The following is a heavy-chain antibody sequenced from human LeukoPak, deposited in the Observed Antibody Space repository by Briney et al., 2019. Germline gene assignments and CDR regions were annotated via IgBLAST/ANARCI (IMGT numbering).Heavy chain of an antibody. D-gene: IGHD3-9*01. CDR3: ARALPSLRYFDWLLYGAGMDV. CDR1: GGSFSGYY. J-gene: IGHJ6*02. Sequence: SETLSLTCAVYGGSFSGYYWSWIRQPPGKGLEWIGEINHSGSTNYNPSLKSRVTISVDTSKNQFSLELSSVTAADTAVYYCARALPSLRYFDWLLYGAGMDVWGQGTTVTVSS. CDR2: INHSGST. V-gene: IGHV4-34*01.